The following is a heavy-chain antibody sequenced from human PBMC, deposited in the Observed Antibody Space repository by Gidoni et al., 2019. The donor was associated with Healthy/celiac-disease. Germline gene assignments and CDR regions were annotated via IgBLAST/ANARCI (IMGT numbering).Heavy chain of an antibody. J-gene: IGHJ3*02. CDR1: GGSISSYY. V-gene: IGHV4-59*01. CDR3: ARDRRPLTNDAFDI. D-gene: IGHD1-1*01. CDR2: IYYSGST. Sequence: QVQLQESGPGLVKPSETLSLTCTVSGGSISSYYWSWIRQPPGKGLAWIGYIYYSGSTNYNPSLKSRVTISLDTSKNQFSLKLSSVTAADTAVYYCARDRRPLTNDAFDIWGQGTMVTVSS.